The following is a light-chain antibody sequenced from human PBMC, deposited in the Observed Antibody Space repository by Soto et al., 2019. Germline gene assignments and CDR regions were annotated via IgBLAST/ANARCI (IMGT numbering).Light chain of an antibody. CDR2: DVS. CDR3: CSYAGSDTWV. CDR1: SSDVGGYNY. J-gene: IGLJ3*02. Sequence: QSALPQPRSVSGSPGQSVTISCTGTSSDVGGYNYVSWYEQHPGKAPKLIIYDVSERPSRVPDRFSGSKSGNTASLTISGIQSEDEADYYCCSYAGSDTWVFGLGTKLTVL. V-gene: IGLV2-11*01.